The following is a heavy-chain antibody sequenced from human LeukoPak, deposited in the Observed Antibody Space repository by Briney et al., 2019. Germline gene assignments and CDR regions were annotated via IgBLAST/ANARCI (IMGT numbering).Heavy chain of an antibody. Sequence: SVKVSCKASGGTFSSYAISWVRQAPGQGLEWMGGIIPIFGTANYAQKFQGRVTITADESTSTAYMELSRLRSDVTAVYYCARAPAGELGYWGQGTLVTVSS. D-gene: IGHD1-26*01. V-gene: IGHV1-69*01. J-gene: IGHJ4*02. CDR3: ARAPAGELGY. CDR2: IIPIFGTA. CDR1: GGTFSSYA.